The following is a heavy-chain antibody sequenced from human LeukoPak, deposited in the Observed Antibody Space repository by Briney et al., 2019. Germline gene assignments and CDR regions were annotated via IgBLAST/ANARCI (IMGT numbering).Heavy chain of an antibody. CDR3: ASGGGSSWYGNWFDP. V-gene: IGHV4-30-2*01. Sequence: TLSLTCAVSGCSISSGGYSWSWIRQPPGKGLEWIGYIYHSGSTYYNPSLKSRVTISVDRSKNQFSLKLSSVTAADTAVYYCASGGGSSWYGNWFDPWGQGTLVTVSS. J-gene: IGHJ5*02. CDR2: IYHSGST. D-gene: IGHD6-13*01. CDR1: GCSISSGGYS.